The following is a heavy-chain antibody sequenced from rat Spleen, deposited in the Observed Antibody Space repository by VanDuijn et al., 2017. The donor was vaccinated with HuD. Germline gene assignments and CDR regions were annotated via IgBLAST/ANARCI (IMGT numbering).Heavy chain of an antibody. CDR2: ISYSGSS. J-gene: IGHJ3*01. CDR1: GYSITSNY. Sequence: EVQLQESGPGLVKPSQSLSLTCSVTGYSITSNYWGWIRKFPGSKMEWIGHISYSGSSSYSPSLKGRISITRDTSKNQFFLQMNNLRSEDTAMYYCASELGHNWFAYWGQGTLVTVSS. CDR3: ASELGHNWFAY. V-gene: IGHV3-1*01. D-gene: IGHD5-1*01.